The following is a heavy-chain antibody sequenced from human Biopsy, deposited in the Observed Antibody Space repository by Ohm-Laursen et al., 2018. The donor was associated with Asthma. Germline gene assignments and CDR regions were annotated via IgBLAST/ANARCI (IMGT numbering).Heavy chain of an antibody. D-gene: IGHD6-13*01. Sequence: SLRPSCAASGFNFHNYGMNWVRRAPGKGLEWVAQILFDGRKINYPDSVKGRFTISRDNSKNMVYLQMNSLRPEDAAVYYCAKDRVAGRSYYFDYWGQGSLVSVSS. CDR1: GFNFHNYG. V-gene: IGHV3-30*18. CDR3: AKDRVAGRSYYFDY. J-gene: IGHJ4*02. CDR2: ILFDGRKI.